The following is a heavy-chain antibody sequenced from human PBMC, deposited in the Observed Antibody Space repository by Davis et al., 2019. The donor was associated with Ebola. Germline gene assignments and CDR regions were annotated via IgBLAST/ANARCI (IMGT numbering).Heavy chain of an antibody. J-gene: IGHJ3*02. CDR1: GFTFSSYG. CDR2: ISYDGSNK. CDR3: ARSLPKLRYFELNAFDI. D-gene: IGHD3-9*01. Sequence: GESLKISCAASGFTFSSYGMHCVRQAPGKGLEWVAVISYDGSNKYYADSVKGRFTNSRDDSKNSLYLQMNSLKTKDTAVYYCARSLPKLRYFELNAFDIWGQGTMVTVSS. V-gene: IGHV3-30*03.